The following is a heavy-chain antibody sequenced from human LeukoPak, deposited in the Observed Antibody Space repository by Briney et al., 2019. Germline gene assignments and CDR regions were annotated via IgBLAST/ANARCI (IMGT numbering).Heavy chain of an antibody. CDR3: AREGVAGTA. V-gene: IGHV4-61*02. CDR1: GGSISSGSYY. D-gene: IGHD6-19*01. CDR2: IYTSGST. Sequence: SETLSLTCTVSGGSISSGSYYWSWIRQPAGKGLEWIGRIYTSGSTNYNPSLKSRVTISVDTSKNQFSLKLSSVTAADMAVYYCAREGVAGTAWGQGTLVTVSS. J-gene: IGHJ4*02.